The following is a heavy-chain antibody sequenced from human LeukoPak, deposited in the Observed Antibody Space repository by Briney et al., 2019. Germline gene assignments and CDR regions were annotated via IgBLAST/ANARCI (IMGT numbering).Heavy chain of an antibody. CDR2: ITSSGSTI. D-gene: IGHD3-9*01. V-gene: IGHV3-48*03. Sequence: GGSLRLSCAASGFTFSSYEMNWVRQAPGKGLEWVSYITSSGSTIYYADSVKGRFTISRDNAKNSLYLQMNSLRAEDTAVYYCAKNDWSSSFYFDYWGQGSLVTVSS. CDR3: AKNDWSSSFYFDY. CDR1: GFTFSSYE. J-gene: IGHJ4*02.